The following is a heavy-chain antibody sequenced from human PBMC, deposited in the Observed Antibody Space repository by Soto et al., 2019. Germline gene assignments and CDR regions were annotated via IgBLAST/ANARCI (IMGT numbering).Heavy chain of an antibody. Sequence: QLQLQESGPGLVKPSETLSLTCTVSGGSISSSSYYWGWIRQPPGKGLEWIGSIYYSGSTYYNPSLKSRVTISVDTSKNQFSLKLSSVTAADTAVYYCASCEDCYPGTGYFDYWGQGPLVTVSS. CDR1: GGSISSSSYY. J-gene: IGHJ4*02. CDR2: IYYSGST. D-gene: IGHD2-21*02. V-gene: IGHV4-39*01. CDR3: ASCEDCYPGTGYFDY.